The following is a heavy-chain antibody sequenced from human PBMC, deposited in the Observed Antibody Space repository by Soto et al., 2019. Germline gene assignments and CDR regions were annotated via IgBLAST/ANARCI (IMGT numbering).Heavy chain of an antibody. CDR2: ISAYNGNT. D-gene: IGHD3-16*01. V-gene: IGHV1-18*01. Sequence: GASVKVFCKASGYTFTSYGISWVRQAPGQGLEWMGWISAYNGNTNYAQKLQGRVTMTTDTSTSTAYMELRSLRSDDTAVYYCARDRGSDYYYYGMDVWGQGTTVTVSS. J-gene: IGHJ6*02. CDR1: GYTFTSYG. CDR3: ARDRGSDYYYYGMDV.